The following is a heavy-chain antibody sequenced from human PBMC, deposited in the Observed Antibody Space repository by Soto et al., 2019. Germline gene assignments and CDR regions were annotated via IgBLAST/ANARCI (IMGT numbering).Heavy chain of an antibody. CDR1: GFTFSSYA. V-gene: IGHV3-64D*06. CDR2: ISSNGGST. D-gene: IGHD1-26*01. J-gene: IGHJ4*02. Sequence: GGSLRLSCSASGFTFSSYAMHWVRQAPGKGLEYVSAISSNGGSTYYADSVKGRFTISRDNSKNTLYLQMSSLRAEDTAVYYCVKDRRELLRTILFDYWGQGTLVTVSS. CDR3: VKDRRELLRTILFDY.